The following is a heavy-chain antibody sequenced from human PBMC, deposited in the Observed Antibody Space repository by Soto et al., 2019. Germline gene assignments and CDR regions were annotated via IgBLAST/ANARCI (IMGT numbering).Heavy chain of an antibody. Sequence: QVQLVESGGGVVQPGRSLRLSCAASGFTFSSYAMHWVRQAPGKGLEWVAVISYDGSNKYYADSVKGRFTISRDNSKNTLYLQMNSLRAEDTAVYYCARAVAAARSNWFDPWGQGTLVTVSS. J-gene: IGHJ5*02. CDR2: ISYDGSNK. V-gene: IGHV3-30-3*01. CDR1: GFTFSSYA. D-gene: IGHD6-19*01. CDR3: ARAVAAARSNWFDP.